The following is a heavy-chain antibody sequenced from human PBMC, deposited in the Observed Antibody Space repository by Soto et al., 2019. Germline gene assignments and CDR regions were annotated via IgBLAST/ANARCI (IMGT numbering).Heavy chain of an antibody. D-gene: IGHD3-16*01. CDR1: GGSISSGGYS. Sequence: QLQLQESGSGLVKPSQTLSLTCAVSGGSISSGGYSWSWIRQPPGKGLEWLGYIYHSGSTYSNPPLKSRVTISVDRSKNQCSLKLSSVTAAEPAVYDCASLGGMDVWGQGTTVTVSS. J-gene: IGHJ6*02. V-gene: IGHV4-30-2*01. CDR3: ASLGGMDV. CDR2: IYHSGST.